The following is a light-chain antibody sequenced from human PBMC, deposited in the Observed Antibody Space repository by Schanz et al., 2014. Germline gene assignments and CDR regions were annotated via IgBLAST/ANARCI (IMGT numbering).Light chain of an antibody. CDR2: WAS. J-gene: IGKJ1*01. V-gene: IGKV4-1*01. Sequence: DTVMTQSPDSLAVSLGERATIHCKSSQSVLYSSNNKNYLAWYQQKPGQPPKLLIYWASTRESGVPDRFSGSGSGTDFTLTISSLQAEDVAVYYCQQYYSTPRTFGQGTKVEIK. CDR1: QSVLYSSNNKNY. CDR3: QQYYSTPRT.